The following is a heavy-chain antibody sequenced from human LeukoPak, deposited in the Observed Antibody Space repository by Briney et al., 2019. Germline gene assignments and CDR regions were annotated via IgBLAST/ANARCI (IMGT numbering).Heavy chain of an antibody. J-gene: IGHJ4*02. D-gene: IGHD2-2*01. CDR1: GYSFTSYW. CDR2: IYPGDSDT. Sequence: GESLKISCKGSGYSFTSYWTAWVRQMPGKGLEWMGIIYPGDSDTRYSPSFQGQVTISADQSISTAYLQWSSLKASDTAMYYCASLPYCSTTSCPKVYFDYWGQGTLVTVSS. V-gene: IGHV5-51*01. CDR3: ASLPYCSTTSCPKVYFDY.